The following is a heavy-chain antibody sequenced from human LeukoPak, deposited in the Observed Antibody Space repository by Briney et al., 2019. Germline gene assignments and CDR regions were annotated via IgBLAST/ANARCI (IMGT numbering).Heavy chain of an antibody. CDR3: ARDQDTAMVYLDY. V-gene: IGHV1-18*01. CDR1: GYTFTSYA. Sequence: ASVKVSCKASGYTFTSYAMHWVRQAPGQGLEWMGWISAYNGNTNYAQKLQGRVTMTTDTSTSTAYMELRSLRSDDTAVYYCARDQDTAMVYLDYWGQGTLVTVSS. CDR2: ISAYNGNT. J-gene: IGHJ4*02. D-gene: IGHD5-18*01.